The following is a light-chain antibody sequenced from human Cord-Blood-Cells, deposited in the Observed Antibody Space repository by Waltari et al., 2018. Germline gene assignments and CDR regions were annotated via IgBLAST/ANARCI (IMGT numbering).Light chain of an antibody. Sequence: EIVMTQSPPTLSVSPGERATLSCRASQSVSSNLAWYQQKPGQAPRLLIYGASTRATGIPARFSGSGSGTEFTLTISSLQSEDFAVYYCQQYNNWPPYTFGQRTKLEIK. V-gene: IGKV3-15*01. CDR3: QQYNNWPPYT. CDR2: GAS. CDR1: QSVSSN. J-gene: IGKJ2*01.